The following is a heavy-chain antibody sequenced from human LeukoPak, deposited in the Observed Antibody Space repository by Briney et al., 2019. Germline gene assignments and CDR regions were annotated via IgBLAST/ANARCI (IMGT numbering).Heavy chain of an antibody. J-gene: IGHJ6*03. D-gene: IGHD3-10*01. Sequence: SETLSLTCTVSGGSINSSSYYWGWIRQPPGKGLEWIGSIYYSGSTYYNPSLKSRVTISVDTSKNQFSLKLSSVTAADTAVYYCARGRYTTMVRGVNEYYYYMDVWGKGTTVTVSS. V-gene: IGHV4-39*07. CDR3: ARGRYTTMVRGVNEYYYYMDV. CDR1: GGSINSSSYY. CDR2: IYYSGST.